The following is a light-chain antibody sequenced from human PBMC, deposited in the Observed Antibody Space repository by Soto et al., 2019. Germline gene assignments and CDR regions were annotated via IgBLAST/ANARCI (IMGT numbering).Light chain of an antibody. CDR3: QQYNNWPPIT. CDR2: DAP. CDR1: QNVRGY. V-gene: IGKV3-11*01. Sequence: EILLTQSPVTLSLSPGERATLSCRASQNVRGYLAWYQQKPGQAPRLLIYDAPNRATGIPARFSGSGSGTDFTLTISSLEPEDSAVYYCQQYNNWPPITFGQGTRLEIK. J-gene: IGKJ5*01.